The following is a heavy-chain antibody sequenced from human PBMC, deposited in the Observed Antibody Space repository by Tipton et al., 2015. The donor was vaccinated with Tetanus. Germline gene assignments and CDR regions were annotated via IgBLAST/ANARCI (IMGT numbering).Heavy chain of an antibody. V-gene: IGHV1-18*01. CDR3: VRDETYRGTYNYYYFMDV. Sequence: QLVQSGVEVKEPGASVKVSCKASGYTFSNYGDSWVRQAPGQGLEWMGWISAYNGNTNFAQNLQGRVTMTTDTSTSTAYMEVRSLTSDDTAVYYCVRDETYRGTYNYYYFMDVWGKGAPVIVSS. J-gene: IGHJ6*03. CDR2: ISAYNGNT. D-gene: IGHD1-26*01. CDR1: GYTFSNYG.